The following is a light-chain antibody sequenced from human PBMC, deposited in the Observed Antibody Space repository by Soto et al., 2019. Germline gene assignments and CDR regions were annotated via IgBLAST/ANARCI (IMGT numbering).Light chain of an antibody. V-gene: IGKV3-20*01. CDR1: QSVSSSY. CDR3: QQYGSSHRT. Sequence: EIVLTQSPGTLSLSPGERATLSCRASQSVSSSYLAWYQQKPGQAPRLLIYGASSMATGIPERFSGSGSGTDFTLTSSRPEAEDCAVYYCQQYGSSHRTFGQGTKVEIQ. J-gene: IGKJ1*01. CDR2: GAS.